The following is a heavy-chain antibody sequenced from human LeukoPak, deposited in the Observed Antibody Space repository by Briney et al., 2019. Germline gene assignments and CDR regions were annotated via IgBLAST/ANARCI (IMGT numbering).Heavy chain of an antibody. D-gene: IGHD2-2*01. Sequence: SQTLSLTCTVSGGSISSGSYYWSWIRQPAGKGLEWIGRIYTSGSTNYNPSLKSRVTISVDTSKNQFSLKLSSVTAADTAVYYCARGSDVGVPAAAYMDVWGKGTTVTVSS. CDR2: IYTSGST. CDR1: GGSISSGSYY. J-gene: IGHJ6*03. V-gene: IGHV4-61*02. CDR3: ARGSDVGVPAAAYMDV.